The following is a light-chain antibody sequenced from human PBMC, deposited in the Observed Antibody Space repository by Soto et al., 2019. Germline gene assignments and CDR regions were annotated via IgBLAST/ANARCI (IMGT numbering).Light chain of an antibody. V-gene: IGKV2-28*01. CDR2: LGS. CDR3: MQALQTPPT. CDR1: QSLLKSTGYNY. J-gene: IGKJ1*01. Sequence: DMVMTQSPLSLPVTPGEPASISCRSSQSLLKSTGYNYLDWYLQKPGQSPQLLIYLGSNRASGVPDRFSGSGSGTDFTLKISRVEAKDVGVYYCMQALQTPPTFGQGTKVGIK.